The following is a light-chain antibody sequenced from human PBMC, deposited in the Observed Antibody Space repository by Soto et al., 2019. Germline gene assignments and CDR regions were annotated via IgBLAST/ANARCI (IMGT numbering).Light chain of an antibody. CDR3: LLYYGGAQFGV. Sequence: QTVVTQEPSLTVSPGGTVTLTCASSTGAVTSGYYPNWFQQKPGQAPRALIYSTDNKHSWTPARFSGSLLGGKAALTLSGXXXXXXAXXXCLLYYGGAQFGVFGTGTKVTVL. J-gene: IGLJ1*01. CDR1: TGAVTSGYY. CDR2: STD. V-gene: IGLV7-43*01.